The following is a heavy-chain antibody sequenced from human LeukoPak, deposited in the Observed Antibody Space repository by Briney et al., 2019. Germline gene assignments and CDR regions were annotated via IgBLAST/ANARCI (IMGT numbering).Heavy chain of an antibody. CDR3: AIRVEMANPDAFDI. V-gene: IGHV5-51*01. CDR2: VYPGDSDT. D-gene: IGHD5-24*01. Sequence: GESLKTSXKGSGYSFSSYWIGWVRQRPGKGLEWTGIVYPGDSDTRYGPSFQGQVTISADKSISTAYLQWSSLKASDTAMYYCAIRVEMANPDAFDIWGQGTMVTVSS. CDR1: GYSFSSYW. J-gene: IGHJ3*02.